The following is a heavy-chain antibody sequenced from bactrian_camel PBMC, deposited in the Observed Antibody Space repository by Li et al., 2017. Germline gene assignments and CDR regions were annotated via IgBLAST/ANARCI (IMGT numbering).Heavy chain of an antibody. J-gene: IGHJ4*01. V-gene: IGHV3S1*01. CDR2: IYTGGGAK. Sequence: LVESGGGSVQAGGSLRLSCAASGVTFRSYCMGWFRQAPGKEREGVAAIYTGGGAKYVADSVKGRFTISKDKNTLYLQMNTLKPEDTAMYYCTKVDFANWFHLPNLEHWGQGTQVTVS. CDR3: TKVDFANWFHLPNLEH. D-gene: IGHD7*01. CDR1: GVTFRSYC.